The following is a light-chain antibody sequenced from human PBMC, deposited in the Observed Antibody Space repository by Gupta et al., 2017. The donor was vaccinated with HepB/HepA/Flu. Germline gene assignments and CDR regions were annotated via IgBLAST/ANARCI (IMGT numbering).Light chain of an antibody. Sequence: DIVMTQSPLSLPVTPGEPASISCRSSQSLVHSNGYNYLDWYLQKPGQSPQLLIYLGSNRASGAPDRFSGSGSGADFTLKISRVEADDVGVYYCMQALESPRTFGQGTKLEIK. CDR1: QSLVHSNGYNY. V-gene: IGKV2-28*01. CDR2: LGS. J-gene: IGKJ2*02. CDR3: MQALESPRT.